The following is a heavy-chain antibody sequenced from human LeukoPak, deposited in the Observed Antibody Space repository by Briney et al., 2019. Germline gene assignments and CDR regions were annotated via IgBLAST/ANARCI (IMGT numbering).Heavy chain of an antibody. CDR3: AKVGKGYSSGWYYDY. J-gene: IGHJ4*02. V-gene: IGHV3-30*02. CDR2: IRYDGSNK. CDR1: RFTFSSYG. Sequence: GGSLRLSCAASRFTFSSYGMHWVRQAPGKGLEWVAFIRYDGSNKYYADSVKGRFTISRDNSKNTLYLQMNSLRAEDTAVYYCAKVGKGYSSGWYYDYWGQGTLVTVSS. D-gene: IGHD6-19*01.